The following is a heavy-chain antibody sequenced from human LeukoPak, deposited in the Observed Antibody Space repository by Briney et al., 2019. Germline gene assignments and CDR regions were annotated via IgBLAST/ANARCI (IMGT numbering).Heavy chain of an antibody. D-gene: IGHD3-10*01. CDR3: AMASKITLVRGDFDY. J-gene: IGHJ4*02. Sequence: GGSLRLSCAASGFTFNNYALSWVRQAPGKGLEWVSAISGSGISTYYADSVKGRFTISRDNSKDTLYLQMNTLRAEDTAVYYCAMASKITLVRGDFDYWGQGTLVTVSS. CDR1: GFTFNNYA. CDR2: ISGSGIST. V-gene: IGHV3-23*01.